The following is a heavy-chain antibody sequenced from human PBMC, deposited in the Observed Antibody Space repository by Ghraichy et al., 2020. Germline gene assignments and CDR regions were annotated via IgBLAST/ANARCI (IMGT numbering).Heavy chain of an antibody. Sequence: SETLSLTCTVSGGSISNSTYLWAWIRQPPGKGLEWIGSIYYSASTYFSPSLRSRVTISVDTSKNQFSLKLRSVTAADTAVYYCARTMVRGIVFPIFDSWGQGALVAVSS. V-gene: IGHV4-39*01. CDR3: ARTMVRGIVFPIFDS. D-gene: IGHD3-10*01. J-gene: IGHJ1*01. CDR1: GGSISNSTYL. CDR2: IYYSAST.